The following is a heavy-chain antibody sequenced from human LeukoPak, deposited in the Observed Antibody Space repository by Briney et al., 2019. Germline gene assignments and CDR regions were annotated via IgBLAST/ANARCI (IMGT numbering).Heavy chain of an antibody. CDR3: AVTSVQPEMGYFDY. V-gene: IGHV3-9*01. J-gene: IGHJ4*02. CDR2: ISWNSGSI. CDR1: GFTFSSYG. Sequence: GGSLRLSCAASGFTFSSYGMHWVRQAPGKGLEWVSGISWNSGSIGYADSVKGRFTISRDNAKNSLYLQMNSLRAEDTALYYCAVTSVQPEMGYFDYWGQGTLVTVSS. D-gene: IGHD1-1*01.